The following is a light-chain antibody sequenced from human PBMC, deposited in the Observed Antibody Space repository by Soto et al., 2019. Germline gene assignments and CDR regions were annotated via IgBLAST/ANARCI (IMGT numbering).Light chain of an antibody. V-gene: IGKV3-20*01. J-gene: IGKJ2*01. CDR3: QQYGSSRYT. Sequence: EIVLTQSPGTLSLSPGERATLSCRASQSVSSSYLAWYQQKPGQAPRLLIYGASSRATGMPDRFSGSGSGTDYTLSISRLEPEEFGVYYCQQYGSSRYTCGQGTKLEIK. CDR1: QSVSSSY. CDR2: GAS.